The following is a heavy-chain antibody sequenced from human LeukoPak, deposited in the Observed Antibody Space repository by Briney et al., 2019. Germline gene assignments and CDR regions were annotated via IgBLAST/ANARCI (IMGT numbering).Heavy chain of an antibody. Sequence: ASVKVSCKASGYTFTSYGISWVRQAPGQGLEWMGWISAYNGNTNYAQKLQGRVTMTTHTSTSTAYMELSSLRSEDTAVYYCARGYCSSTSCRGGWFDPWGQGTLVTVSS. J-gene: IGHJ5*02. CDR3: ARGYCSSTSCRGGWFDP. D-gene: IGHD2-2*01. CDR2: ISAYNGNT. CDR1: GYTFTSYG. V-gene: IGHV1-18*01.